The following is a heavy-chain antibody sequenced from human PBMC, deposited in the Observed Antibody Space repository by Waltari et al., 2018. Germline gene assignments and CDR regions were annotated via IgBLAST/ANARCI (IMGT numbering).Heavy chain of an antibody. J-gene: IGHJ6*02. Sequence: QLQLQESGPGLVKPSETLSLTCTVPGCSIRSSCYYWGWIRQPPGKGLEWIGSNYYSGGTNYNPSRRGRFTLPEDTPKTQFSLRRGSVTAADTAVYYVAGGDYGDYHYNGMDVWGQGTRVTVSS. D-gene: IGHD4-17*01. CDR3: AGGDYGDYHYNGMDV. V-gene: IGHV4-39*01. CDR2: NYYSGGT. CDR1: GCSIRSSCYY.